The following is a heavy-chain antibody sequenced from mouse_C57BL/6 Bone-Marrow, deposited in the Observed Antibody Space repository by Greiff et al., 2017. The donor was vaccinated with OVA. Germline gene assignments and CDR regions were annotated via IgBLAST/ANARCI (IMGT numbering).Heavy chain of an antibody. J-gene: IGHJ4*01. Sequence: EVQLQESGGGLVQPGESLKLSCESNEYEFPSHDMSWVRKTPEKRLELVAAINSDGGSTYYPDTMERRFIISRDNTKKTLYLQMSGMRSEDTALYYCARQRGYGAMDYWGQGTSVTVSS. V-gene: IGHV5-2*01. CDR3: ARQRGYGAMDY. CDR1: EYEFPSHD. CDR2: INSDGGST. D-gene: IGHD3-2*02.